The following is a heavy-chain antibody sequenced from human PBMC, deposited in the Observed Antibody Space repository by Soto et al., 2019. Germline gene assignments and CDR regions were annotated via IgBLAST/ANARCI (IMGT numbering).Heavy chain of an antibody. Sequence: PGGSLRLSCAASGFTFDDYTMHWVRQAPGKGLEWVSLISWDGGSTYYADSVKGRFTISRDNSKNSLYLQMNSLRTEDTALYYCAKDPYHYYYGMDVWGQGTTVTVSS. CDR1: GFTFDDYT. J-gene: IGHJ6*02. V-gene: IGHV3-43*01. CDR3: AKDPYHYYYGMDV. CDR2: ISWDGGST.